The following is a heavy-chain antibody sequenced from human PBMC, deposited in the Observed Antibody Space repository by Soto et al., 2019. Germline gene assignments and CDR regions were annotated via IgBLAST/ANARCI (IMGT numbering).Heavy chain of an antibody. J-gene: IGHJ5*02. CDR1: GFTFSSYA. CDR2: ISGSGGST. D-gene: IGHD2-2*01. Sequence: GGSLRLSCAASGFTFSSYAMSWVRQAPGKGLEWVSAISGSGGSTYYADSVKGRFTISRDNSKNTLYLQMNSLRAEDTAVYYCAKDIEEDIVVVPAANWFDPRGQGTLVTVSS. V-gene: IGHV3-23*01. CDR3: AKDIEEDIVVVPAANWFDP.